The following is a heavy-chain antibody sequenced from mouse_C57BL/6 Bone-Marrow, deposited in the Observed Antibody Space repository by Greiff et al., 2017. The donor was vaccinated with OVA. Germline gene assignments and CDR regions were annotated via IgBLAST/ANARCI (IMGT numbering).Heavy chain of an antibody. Sequence: QVQLKESGAELVRPGTSVKLSCKASGYTFTSYWMHWVKQRPGQGLEWIGVIDPSDSYTNYNQKFKGKATLTVDTSSSTAYMQLSSLTSEDSAVYYCARGNGSSSFAYWGQGTLVTVSA. CDR2: IDPSDSYT. CDR3: ARGNGSSSFAY. CDR1: GYTFTSYW. V-gene: IGHV1-59*01. D-gene: IGHD1-1*01. J-gene: IGHJ3*01.